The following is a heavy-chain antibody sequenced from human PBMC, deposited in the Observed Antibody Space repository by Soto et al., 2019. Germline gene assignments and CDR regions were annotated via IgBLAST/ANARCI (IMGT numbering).Heavy chain of an antibody. Sequence: SETLSLTCFISGGSFSNDYWTWIRQSPGKGLEWIRYIFHTGITDYNPSVKSRVTISIDKSRNLFSLNLASVTAADTAVYYCARDRYFYDSRGYYRTLDSWGQGTLVTVSS. V-gene: IGHV4-59*01. CDR3: ARDRYFYDSRGYYRTLDS. CDR1: GGSFSNDY. J-gene: IGHJ5*01. D-gene: IGHD3-22*01. CDR2: IFHTGIT.